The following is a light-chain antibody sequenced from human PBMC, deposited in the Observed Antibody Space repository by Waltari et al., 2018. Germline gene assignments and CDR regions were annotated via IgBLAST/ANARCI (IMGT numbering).Light chain of an antibody. CDR3: QKYVNLPAT. V-gene: IGKV3-20*01. Sequence: LAWYQQKPGEAPRLLICDASRRATGIPGRFSGSGSGTDFSLTISRLEPEDSAMYYCQKYVNLPATFGQGTKVEIK. J-gene: IGKJ1*01. CDR2: DAS.